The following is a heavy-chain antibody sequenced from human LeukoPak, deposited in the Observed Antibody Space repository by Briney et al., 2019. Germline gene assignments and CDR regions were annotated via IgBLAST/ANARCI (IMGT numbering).Heavy chain of an antibody. V-gene: IGHV4-31*03. D-gene: IGHD4-17*01. Sequence: ASETLSLTCTVSGGSIISGGYYWSWIRQHPGKGLEWIGYIYYSGSTYYNPSLKSRVTISVDTSKNQFSLRLSSVTAADTAVYYCARATTVTTPADYWGQGTLVTVSS. CDR2: IYYSGST. J-gene: IGHJ4*02. CDR3: ARATTVTTPADY. CDR1: GGSIISGGYY.